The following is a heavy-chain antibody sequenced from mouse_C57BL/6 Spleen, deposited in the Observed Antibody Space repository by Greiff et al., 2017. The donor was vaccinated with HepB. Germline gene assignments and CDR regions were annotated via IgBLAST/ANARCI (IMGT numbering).Heavy chain of an antibody. CDR3: TRWNPAWFAY. Sequence: VKLMESGAELVRPGASVTLSCKASGYTFTDYEMHWVKQTPVHGLEWIGAIDPETGGTAYNQKFKGKAILTADESSSTAYMELRSLTSEDSAVYYCTRWNPAWFAYWGQGTLVTVSA. CDR2: IDPETGGT. J-gene: IGHJ3*01. V-gene: IGHV1-15*01. CDR1: GYTFTDYE.